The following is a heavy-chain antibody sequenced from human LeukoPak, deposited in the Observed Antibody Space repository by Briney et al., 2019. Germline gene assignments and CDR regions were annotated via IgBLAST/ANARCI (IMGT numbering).Heavy chain of an antibody. Sequence: SETLSLTCTGSGGSISSYYWSWIRQPPGKGLEWIGYIYYSGSTKYNPSLESRVTISVDTSKNQFSLKLSSVTAADTAVYYCARSRRVYYYDSSGQYYFDYWGQGTLVTVSS. CDR2: IYYSGST. D-gene: IGHD3-22*01. CDR1: GGSISSYY. J-gene: IGHJ4*02. V-gene: IGHV4-59*01. CDR3: ARSRRVYYYDSSGQYYFDY.